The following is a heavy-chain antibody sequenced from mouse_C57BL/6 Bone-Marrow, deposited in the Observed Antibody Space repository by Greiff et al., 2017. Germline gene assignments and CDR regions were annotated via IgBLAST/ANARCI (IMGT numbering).Heavy chain of an antibody. Sequence: QVQLKESGPGLVQPSQSLSITCTVSGFSLTSYGVHWVRQSPGKGLEWLGVIWSGGSTDYNAAFISRLSISKDNSKSQVFFKMNSLQANDTAIYCCARKGTGLAWFAYWGQGTLVTVSA. CDR1: GFSLTSYG. D-gene: IGHD4-1*01. V-gene: IGHV2-2*02. J-gene: IGHJ3*01. CDR2: IWSGGST. CDR3: ARKGTGLAWFAY.